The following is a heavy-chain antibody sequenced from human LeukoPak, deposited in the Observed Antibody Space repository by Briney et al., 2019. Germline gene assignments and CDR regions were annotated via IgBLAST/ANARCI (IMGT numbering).Heavy chain of an antibody. CDR3: GRGEQNDYYYYMDV. V-gene: IGHV1-69*05. J-gene: IGHJ6*03. CDR2: IIPIFGTA. CDR1: GGTFSSYA. Sequence: SVKVSCKASGGTFSSYAISWVRQAPGQGLEWMGGIIPIFGTANYAQKFQGRVTITTDESTSTAYMELSSLRSEDTAVYYCGRGEQNDYYYYMDVWGKGTTVTVSS.